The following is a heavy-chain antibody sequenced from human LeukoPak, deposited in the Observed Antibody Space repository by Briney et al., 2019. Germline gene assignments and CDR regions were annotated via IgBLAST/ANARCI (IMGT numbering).Heavy chain of an antibody. V-gene: IGHV3-23*01. CDR1: GFTFSSYA. Sequence: GGSLRLSCAASGFTFSSYAMSWVRQAPGKGLEWVSAISGSSGSTNYAPSVKGRFTISRDNSKHTLYLQMNSLRAEDTAVYYCARVHRTGWVVDAFDIWGQGTMVTVSS. CDR2: ISGSSGST. CDR3: ARVHRTGWVVDAFDI. D-gene: IGHD3/OR15-3a*01. J-gene: IGHJ3*02.